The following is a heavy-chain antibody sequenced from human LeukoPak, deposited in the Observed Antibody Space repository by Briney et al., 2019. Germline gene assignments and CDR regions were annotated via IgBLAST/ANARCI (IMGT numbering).Heavy chain of an antibody. CDR2: LYTSGST. D-gene: IGHD5-24*01. J-gene: IGHJ4*02. CDR3: ASSVRGWLQFDY. V-gene: IGHV4-61*02. Sequence: SQTLSLTCTVSGGSISSGRYYWNWIRQPAGKGLEWIGRLYTSGSTNYNPSLKSRVTISVDTSKNQFSLKLSSVTAADTAVYYCASSVRGWLQFDYWGQGTLVTVSS. CDR1: GGSISSGRYY.